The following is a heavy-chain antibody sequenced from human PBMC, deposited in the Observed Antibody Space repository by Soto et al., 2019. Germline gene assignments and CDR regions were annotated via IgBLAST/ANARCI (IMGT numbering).Heavy chain of an antibody. CDR2: IYDTGSA. D-gene: IGHD2-21*02. V-gene: IGHV4-4*02. J-gene: IGHJ6*03. CDR3: ARISLTVTADLYYFYMDV. CDR1: SGSFRKDHW. Sequence: QVQLQESGPGLVKPSGTLSLTCTVFSGSFRKDHWWSWVRQSPGKGLEWIGEIYDTGSANYNPSLQSRVIMSVDKSKNQFSLRLTSVTAADTAVYFCARISLTVTADLYYFYMDVWGKGTAVTVSS.